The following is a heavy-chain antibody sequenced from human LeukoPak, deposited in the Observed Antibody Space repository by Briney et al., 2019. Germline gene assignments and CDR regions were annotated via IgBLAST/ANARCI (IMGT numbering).Heavy chain of an antibody. D-gene: IGHD4-23*01. CDR1: GGSISSSSYY. CDR2: IYYSGST. CDR3: ARARTRAMTTVVTTRVYYYYYYMDV. Sequence: PSETLSLTCTVSGGSISSSSYYWGWIPRPPGKGLGGIGRIYYSGSTTYTPSLKSRVTISVDTSKNQFSLKLSSVTAADTAVYYCARARTRAMTTVVTTRVYYYYYYMDVWGKGTTVTVSS. J-gene: IGHJ6*03. V-gene: IGHV4-39*07.